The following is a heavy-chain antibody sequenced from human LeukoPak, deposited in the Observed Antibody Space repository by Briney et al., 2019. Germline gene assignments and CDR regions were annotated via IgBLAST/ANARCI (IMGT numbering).Heavy chain of an antibody. J-gene: IGHJ3*02. CDR3: AKANTMIVVAHDAFDI. CDR1: GFTFSSYG. CDR2: ISGSGGST. Sequence: PGGSLRLSCAASGFTFSSYGMSWVRQAPGKGLEWVSAISGSGGSTYYADSVKGRFTISRDNSKNTLYLQMNSLRAEDTAVYYCAKANTMIVVAHDAFDIWGQGTMVTVSS. V-gene: IGHV3-23*01. D-gene: IGHD3-22*01.